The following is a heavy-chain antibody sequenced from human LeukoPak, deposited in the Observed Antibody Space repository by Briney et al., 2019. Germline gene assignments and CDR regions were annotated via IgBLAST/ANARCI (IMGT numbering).Heavy chain of an antibody. J-gene: IGHJ6*03. Sequence: ASVTVSCKASGYTFTSYGISWVRPAPGQGLGWMGRIIPILGIANYAQKFQGRVTITADKSTSTAYMELSSLRSDDTAVYYCARVRELHNYYYYYYMDVWGKGTTVTVSS. CDR1: GYTFTSYG. CDR2: IIPILGIA. CDR3: ARVRELHNYYYYYYMDV. D-gene: IGHD1-26*01. V-gene: IGHV1-69*04.